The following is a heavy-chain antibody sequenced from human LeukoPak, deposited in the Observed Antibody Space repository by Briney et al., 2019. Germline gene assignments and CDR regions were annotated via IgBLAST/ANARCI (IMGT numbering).Heavy chain of an antibody. Sequence: SVKVSCKASGGTFSSYAISWVRQAPGQGLEWMGGIIPIFGTANYAQKFQGRVTITTDESTSTAYMELSSLRSEDTAVYYCARDGKYYGSGSLFELDYCFDYWGQGTLVTVSS. D-gene: IGHD3-10*01. CDR1: GGTFSSYA. V-gene: IGHV1-69*05. CDR3: ARDGKYYGSGSLFELDYCFDY. J-gene: IGHJ4*02. CDR2: IIPIFGTA.